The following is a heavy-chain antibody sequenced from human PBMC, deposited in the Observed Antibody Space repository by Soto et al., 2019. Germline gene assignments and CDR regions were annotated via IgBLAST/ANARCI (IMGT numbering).Heavy chain of an antibody. V-gene: IGHV3-33*01. CDR1: GFTFNTYG. Sequence: GGSLRLSCTASGFTFNTYGMHWVRPAPGKGLEWVAIIWYDGSNKYYADSVKGQVTISADKSISTAYLQWSSLKASDTAMYYCARPQPMIAAAGLDGMDVWGQGTTVTVSS. CDR2: IWYDGSNK. CDR3: ARPQPMIAAAGLDGMDV. J-gene: IGHJ6*02. D-gene: IGHD6-13*01.